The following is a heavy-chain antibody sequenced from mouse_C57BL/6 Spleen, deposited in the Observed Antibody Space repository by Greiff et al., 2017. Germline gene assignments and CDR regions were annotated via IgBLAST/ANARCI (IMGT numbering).Heavy chain of an antibody. J-gene: IGHJ1*03. D-gene: IGHD1-1*01. CDR2: IYPGDGDT. V-gene: IGHV1-80*01. Sequence: VQLQQSGAELVKPGASVKISCKASGYAFSSYWMNWVKQRPGKGLEWIGQIYPGDGDTNYNGKFKGKATLTADKSSSTAYMQLSSLTSEDSAVYFCARGVVDYYGSSYVQYFDVWGTGTTVTVSS. CDR3: ARGVVDYYGSSYVQYFDV. CDR1: GYAFSSYW.